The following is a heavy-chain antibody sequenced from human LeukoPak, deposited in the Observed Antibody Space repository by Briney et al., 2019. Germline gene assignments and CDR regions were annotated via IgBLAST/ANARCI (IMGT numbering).Heavy chain of an antibody. CDR1: GGSISSSSYY. J-gene: IGHJ4*02. V-gene: IGHV4-39*07. CDR2: IYYSGST. Sequence: PSETLSLTCTGSGGSISSSSYYWGWTRQPPGKGLEWIGSIYYSGSTYYNPSLKSRVTISVDTTKNQFSLKLSSVTAADTAVYYCARDSDYYDSSGYYYDGVGFDYWGQGTLVTVSS. CDR3: ARDSDYYDSSGYYYDGVGFDY. D-gene: IGHD3-22*01.